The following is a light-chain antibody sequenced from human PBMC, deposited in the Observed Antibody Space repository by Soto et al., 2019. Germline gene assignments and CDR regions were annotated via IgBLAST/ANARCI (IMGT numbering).Light chain of an antibody. CDR2: ETS. CDR1: RNVSKSF. V-gene: IGKV3D-20*02. CDR3: QQFASSFT. J-gene: IGKJ3*01. Sequence: EIVLTQSPATLSLSPGDRATLSCRAGRNVSKSFFAWYQQRPGQAPRLLIYETSTRATGVPDRFSGSGSGTDFALTISRLEPEDFAVYYCQQFASSFTFGPGTKVDIK.